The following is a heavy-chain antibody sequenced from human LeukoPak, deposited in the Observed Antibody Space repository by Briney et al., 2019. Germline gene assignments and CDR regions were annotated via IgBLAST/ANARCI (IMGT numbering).Heavy chain of an antibody. CDR3: ASYYASSGTDNWFDP. CDR1: GYSISSGYY. CDR2: IYYSGST. Sequence: SETLSLTCTVSGYSISSGYYWGWIRQPPGKGLEWIGSIYYSGSTYYNPSLKSRVTISVDTSKNQFSLKLSSVTAADTAVYYCASYYASSGTDNWFDPWGQGTLVTVSS. V-gene: IGHV4-38-2*02. D-gene: IGHD3-22*01. J-gene: IGHJ5*02.